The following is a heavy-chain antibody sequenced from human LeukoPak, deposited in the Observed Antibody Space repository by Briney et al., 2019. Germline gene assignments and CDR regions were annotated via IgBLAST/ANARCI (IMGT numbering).Heavy chain of an antibody. Sequence: SETLSLTCTVSGGSISPLYWSWIRQPPGKGLEFTGYIYYSGTTNYNPSLKSRVTLSVDTSKNQFSLKLSSVTAADTAVYYCARGGVAAKYYFDYWGQGTLVTVSS. J-gene: IGHJ4*02. CDR1: GGSISPLY. CDR2: IYYSGTT. D-gene: IGHD3-10*01. V-gene: IGHV4-59*11. CDR3: ARGGVAAKYYFDY.